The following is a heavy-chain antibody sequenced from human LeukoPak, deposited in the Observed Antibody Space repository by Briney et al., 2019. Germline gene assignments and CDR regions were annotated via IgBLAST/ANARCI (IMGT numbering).Heavy chain of an antibody. V-gene: IGHV4-34*01. Sequence: SSETLSLTCAVYGGSFSGYYWSWIRQPPGKGLEWIGEINHSGSTNYNPSHKSRVTISVDTSKNQFSLKLSSVTAADTAVYYCARGDYYSTPFDYWGQGTLVTVSS. D-gene: IGHD3-10*01. CDR1: GGSFSGYY. J-gene: IGHJ4*02. CDR2: INHSGST. CDR3: ARGDYYSTPFDY.